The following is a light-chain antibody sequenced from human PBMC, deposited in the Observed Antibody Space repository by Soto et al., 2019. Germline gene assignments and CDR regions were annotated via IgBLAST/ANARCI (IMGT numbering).Light chain of an antibody. J-gene: IGLJ2*01. CDR2: EVG. CDR3: TSYAGGNILV. CDR1: SSDIGSYNF. V-gene: IGLV2-8*01. Sequence: QPVLTQPPSASGSPGQSVTISCTGTSSDIGSYNFVSWYQQHPGKAPKVMLYEVGKRPSGVPDRFSGSKSGNTASLTVSGLQADDEADYYCTSYAGGNILVFGGGTKLTVL.